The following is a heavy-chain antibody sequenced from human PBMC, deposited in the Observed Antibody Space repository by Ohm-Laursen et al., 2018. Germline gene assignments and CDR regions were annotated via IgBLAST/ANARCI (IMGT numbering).Heavy chain of an antibody. D-gene: IGHD3-10*01. CDR2: IYYSGTT. CDR3: ARLAGGLPSQYFFDY. J-gene: IGHJ4*02. Sequence: SDTLSLTCTVSGGSISSGTYYWGWIRQPPGKGLEWIGTIYYSGTTYYNPSLKSRVTISVDTSKNQFSLKVSSVTAADTAVYYCARLAGGLPSQYFFDYWGQGTLVTVSS. CDR1: GGSISSGTYY. V-gene: IGHV4-39*01.